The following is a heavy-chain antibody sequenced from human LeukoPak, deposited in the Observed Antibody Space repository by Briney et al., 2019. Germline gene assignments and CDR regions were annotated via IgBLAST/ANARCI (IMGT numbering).Heavy chain of an antibody. D-gene: IGHD2-15*01. CDR3: ARYWDARVRTFDI. Sequence: GRSLRLSCAASGFTFSSYAIHWVRQAPGKGLEWVSLISGNGGSTAYADSVRGRFTISRDNSKNTLYLQMNSLRAEDTAVYYCARYWDARVRTFDIWGQGTVVTVSS. CDR2: ISGNGGST. V-gene: IGHV3-23*01. CDR1: GFTFSSYA. J-gene: IGHJ3*02.